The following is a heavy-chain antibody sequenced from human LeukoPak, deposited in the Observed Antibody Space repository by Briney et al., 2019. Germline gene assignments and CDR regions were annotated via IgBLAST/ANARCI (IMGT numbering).Heavy chain of an antibody. Sequence: SETLSLTCAVYGGSFSGYYWSWIRQPPGKGLEWIGEINHSGSTNYNPSLKSRVTISVDTSRNQFSLKLGSVTAADTAVYYCARVAITIFGLFDPWGQGTLVTVSS. D-gene: IGHD3-3*01. CDR3: ARVAITIFGLFDP. V-gene: IGHV4-34*01. CDR2: INHSGST. CDR1: GGSFSGYY. J-gene: IGHJ5*02.